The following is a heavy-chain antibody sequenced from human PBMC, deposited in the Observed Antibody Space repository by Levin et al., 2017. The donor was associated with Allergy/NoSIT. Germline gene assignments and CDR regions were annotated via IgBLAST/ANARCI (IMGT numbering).Heavy chain of an antibody. Sequence: PSETLSLTCTVSGGSISSSSYYWGWIRQPPGTGLEWIGSIYYSGSTYYNPSLKSRVTISVDTSKNQFSLKLSSVTAADTAVYYCARASYYYGSGSYYNVRFDPWGQGTLVTVSS. CDR1: GGSISSSSYY. J-gene: IGHJ5*02. CDR3: ARASYYYGSGSYYNVRFDP. CDR2: IYYSGST. V-gene: IGHV4-39*01. D-gene: IGHD3-10*01.